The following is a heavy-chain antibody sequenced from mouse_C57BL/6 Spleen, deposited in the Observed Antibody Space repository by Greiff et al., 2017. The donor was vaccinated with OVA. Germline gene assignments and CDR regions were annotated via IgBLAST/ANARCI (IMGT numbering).Heavy chain of an antibody. D-gene: IGHD2-4*01. CDR1: GYTFTDYY. V-gene: IGHV1-26*01. CDR3: ARGDYDGRAWFAY. Sequence: EVQLQQSGPELVKPGASVKISCKASGYTFTDYYMNWVKQSHGKSLEWIGDINPNNGGTSYNQKFKGKATLTVDKSSSTAYMELRSLTSEDSAVYYGARGDYDGRAWFAYWGQGTLSLSLQ. J-gene: IGHJ3*01. CDR2: INPNNGGT.